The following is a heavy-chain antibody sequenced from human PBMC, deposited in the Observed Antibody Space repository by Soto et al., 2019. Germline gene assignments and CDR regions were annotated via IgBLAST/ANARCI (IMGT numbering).Heavy chain of an antibody. Sequence: QLQLQESGPGLVKPSETLSLTCTVSGGSISSSSYYWGWIRQPPGKGLQWIGTIYYTGSTYYNPSLQSRVTISVDTSKNQFSLRLISVTAADTAVYYCARSYRGYSYGGFWYIDYWGQGTLVTVSS. CDR1: GGSISSSSYY. D-gene: IGHD5-18*01. CDR3: ARSYRGYSYGGFWYIDY. V-gene: IGHV4-39*01. CDR2: IYYTGST. J-gene: IGHJ4*02.